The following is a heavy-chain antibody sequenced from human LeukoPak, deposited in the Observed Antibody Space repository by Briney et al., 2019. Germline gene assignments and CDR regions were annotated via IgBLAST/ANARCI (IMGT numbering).Heavy chain of an antibody. Sequence: SVKVSCKASGYTFTGYYMHWVRQAPGQGLEWMGGIIPIFGTANYAQKFQGRVTITTDESTSTAYMELSSLRSEDTAVYYCARGVDTALGGDYWGQGTLVTVSS. J-gene: IGHJ4*02. CDR3: ARGVDTALGGDY. CDR2: IIPIFGTA. CDR1: GYTFTGYY. V-gene: IGHV1-69*05. D-gene: IGHD5-18*01.